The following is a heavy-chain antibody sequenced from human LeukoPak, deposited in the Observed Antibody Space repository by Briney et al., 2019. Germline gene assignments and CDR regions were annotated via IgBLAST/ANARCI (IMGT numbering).Heavy chain of an antibody. Sequence: ASVKVSCKVSGYTLTELSMHWVRQAPGKGLEWMGGFDPEDGETIYAQKFQGRVTMTRDTSTSTVYMELSSLRSEDTAVYYCARDDRRGLNYFDYWGQGTLVTVSS. CDR2: FDPEDGET. D-gene: IGHD3-10*01. J-gene: IGHJ4*02. CDR1: GYTLTELS. V-gene: IGHV1-24*01. CDR3: ARDDRRGLNYFDY.